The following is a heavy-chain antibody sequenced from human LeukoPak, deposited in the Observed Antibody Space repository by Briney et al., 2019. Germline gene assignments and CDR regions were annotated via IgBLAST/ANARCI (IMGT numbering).Heavy chain of an antibody. Sequence: GESLKISCKGSGYSFTSYWIGWVRQMPGKGLEWMGIIYPGDSDTRYSPSFQGQVTISADKSISTAYLQWSSLKASDTAMYYCARQTGTYDFWSGYQGDFDYWGQGTLVTVSS. V-gene: IGHV5-51*01. CDR2: IYPGDSDT. CDR3: ARQTGTYDFWSGYQGDFDY. J-gene: IGHJ4*02. D-gene: IGHD3-3*01. CDR1: GYSFTSYW.